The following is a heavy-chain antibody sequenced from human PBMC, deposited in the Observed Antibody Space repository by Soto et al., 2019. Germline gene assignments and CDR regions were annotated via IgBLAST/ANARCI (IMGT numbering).Heavy chain of an antibody. J-gene: IGHJ3*02. CDR3: ASQTGQSYGFGFDI. V-gene: IGHV5-51*01. CDR2: IYPGDSDT. Sequence: GESLKISCKGSGYSFYSYWIAWVRQTPGKGLEWMGIIYPGDSDTRYSPSFQGQVTISVDKSISTAYLHWNSLKASDTAMYYCASQTGQSYGFGFDIWGQGTMVTVSS. D-gene: IGHD3-10*01. CDR1: GYSFYSYW.